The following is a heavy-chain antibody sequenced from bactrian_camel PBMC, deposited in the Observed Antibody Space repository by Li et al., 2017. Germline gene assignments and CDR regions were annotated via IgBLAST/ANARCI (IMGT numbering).Heavy chain of an antibody. Sequence: HVQLVESGGGSVQAGGSLRLSCGASGDMRRRNLMGWFRQAPGKGLEWVSRIYLDGSATYYADLVKGRFTISRDNYKNTVYLQMGGLKPEDTAVYYCAADLGLIATMSPLGFGYWGQGTQVTVS. V-gene: IGHV3S6*01. J-gene: IGHJ6*01. CDR2: IYLDGSAT. CDR1: GDMRRRNL. D-gene: IGHD4*01. CDR3: AADLGLIATMSPLGFGY.